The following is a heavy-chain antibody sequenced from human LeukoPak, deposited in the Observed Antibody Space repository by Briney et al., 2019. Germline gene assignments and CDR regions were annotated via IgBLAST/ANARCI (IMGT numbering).Heavy chain of an antibody. CDR2: ISGSGGST. D-gene: IGHD1-14*01. Sequence: GGSLRLSCAASGFSFSRYWMSWVRQAPGKGLEWVSGISGSGGSTYYADSLKGRFTISRDNSKDTLYVQMNSLRAEDTAVYYCARSYGTYNWFDSWGQGTLVTVSS. CDR3: ARSYGTYNWFDS. CDR1: GFSFSRYW. J-gene: IGHJ5*01. V-gene: IGHV3-23*01.